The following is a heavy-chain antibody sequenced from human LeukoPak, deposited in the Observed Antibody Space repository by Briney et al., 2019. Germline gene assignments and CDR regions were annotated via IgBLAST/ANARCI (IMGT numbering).Heavy chain of an antibody. V-gene: IGHV4-30-4*01. CDR2: IYYSGST. Sequence: PSETLSLTCTVSGGSISSGDYYWSWIRQPPGKGLEWIGYIYYSGSTYYNPSLKSRVTISVDTSKNQFSLKLSSVTAADTAVYYCARGGPHGDYVDYWGQGTLVTVSS. J-gene: IGHJ4*02. CDR3: ARGGPHGDYVDY. D-gene: IGHD4-17*01. CDR1: GGSISSGDYY.